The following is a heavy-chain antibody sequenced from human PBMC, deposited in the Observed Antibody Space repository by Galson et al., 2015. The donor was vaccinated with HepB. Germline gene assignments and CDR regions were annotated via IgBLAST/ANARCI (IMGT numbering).Heavy chain of an antibody. CDR2: IYAAPIKT. Sequence: SLRLSCAASGFTFSNSAMTWVRQAPGKGLEWVSSIYAAPIKTYYIDSVKGRFTISRDNSKNTLYLQMNGLRVEDTAVYYCAKGADYYGPGNYQIWFDPWGQGTLVIVSA. CDR3: AKGADYYGPGNYQIWFDP. CDR1: GFTFSNSA. V-gene: IGHV3-23*01. J-gene: IGHJ5*02. D-gene: IGHD3-10*01.